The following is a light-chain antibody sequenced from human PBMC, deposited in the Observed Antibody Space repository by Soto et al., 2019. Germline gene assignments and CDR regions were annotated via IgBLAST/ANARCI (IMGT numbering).Light chain of an antibody. V-gene: IGKV3-20*01. Sequence: MVLTQSPGTLSLSPGESATLSCRATQSVSATYLAWYQQKPGQAPRLLIYAASSSDTDIPDRFSGSGSGTDFTLAISRLEPEDFAVYWCQHYGTSTRTFGQGTKVEIK. CDR2: AAS. J-gene: IGKJ1*01. CDR3: QHYGTSTRT. CDR1: QSVSATY.